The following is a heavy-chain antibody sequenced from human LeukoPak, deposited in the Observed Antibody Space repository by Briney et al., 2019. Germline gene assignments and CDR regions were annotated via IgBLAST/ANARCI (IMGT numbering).Heavy chain of an antibody. D-gene: IGHD2/OR15-2a*01. Sequence: SETLSLTCAVYGGSFSGYYWSWIRQPPGKGLEWIGEINHSGSTNYNPSLKSRVTISVDTSKNQFSLKLSSVTAADTAVYYCARATSFRHYYYYMDVWGKGTTVTVSS. V-gene: IGHV4-34*01. CDR1: GGSFSGYY. CDR2: INHSGST. J-gene: IGHJ6*03. CDR3: ARATSFRHYYYYMDV.